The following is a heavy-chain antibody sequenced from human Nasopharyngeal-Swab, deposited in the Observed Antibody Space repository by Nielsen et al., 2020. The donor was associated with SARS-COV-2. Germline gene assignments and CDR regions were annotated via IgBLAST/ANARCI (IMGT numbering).Heavy chain of an antibody. V-gene: IGHV1-18*01. CDR1: GYTFTSYG. Sequence: ASVKVSCKASGYTFTSYGISLVRQAPGQGLEWMGWISAYNGNTNYAQKLQGRVTMTTDTSTSTAYMELRSLRSDDTAVYYCARDGYTYYDILTGYKHFDYWGQGTLVTVSS. J-gene: IGHJ4*02. D-gene: IGHD3-9*01. CDR3: ARDGYTYYDILTGYKHFDY. CDR2: ISAYNGNT.